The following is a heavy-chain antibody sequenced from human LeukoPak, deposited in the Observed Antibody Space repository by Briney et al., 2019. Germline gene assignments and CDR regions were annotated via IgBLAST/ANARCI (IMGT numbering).Heavy chain of an antibody. Sequence: SVKVSCKASGGTFRSYAISWVRQAPGQGLEWMGGIIPIFGTANYAQKFQGRVTITTDEFTSTAYMELSSLRSEDTAVYYCARGDIVVVPAATLGAFDIWGQGTMVTVSS. J-gene: IGHJ3*02. CDR3: ARGDIVVVPAATLGAFDI. V-gene: IGHV1-69*05. CDR2: IIPIFGTA. D-gene: IGHD2-2*01. CDR1: GGTFRSYA.